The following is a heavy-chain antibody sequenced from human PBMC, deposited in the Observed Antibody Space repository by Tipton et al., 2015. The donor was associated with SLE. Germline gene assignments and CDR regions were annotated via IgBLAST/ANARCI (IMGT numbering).Heavy chain of an antibody. V-gene: IGHV4-59*12. Sequence: TLSLTCTVSGGSISSYYWSWIRQPPGKGLEWIGYIYYSGSTNYNPSLKSRVTISVDTSKNQFSLKLSSVTAADTAVYYCARGGVDYGGAYFDYWGQGTLSPSPQ. J-gene: IGHJ4*02. CDR2: IYYSGST. CDR1: GGSISSYY. D-gene: IGHD4-23*01. CDR3: ARGGVDYGGAYFDY.